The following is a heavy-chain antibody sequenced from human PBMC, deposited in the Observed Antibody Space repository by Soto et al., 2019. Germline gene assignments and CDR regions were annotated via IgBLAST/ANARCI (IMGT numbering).Heavy chain of an antibody. V-gene: IGHV1-69*08. J-gene: IGHJ4*02. CDR3: ARDRGYSGYELDY. Sequence: QVQLVQSGAVVKKPGSSVKVSCKASGGTFSSYTISWVRQAPGQGLEWMGRIIPILGIANYAQKFQGRVTITADKSTSTAYMELSSLRSEDTAVYYCARDRGYSGYELDYWGQGTLVTVSS. D-gene: IGHD5-12*01. CDR1: GGTFSSYT. CDR2: IIPILGIA.